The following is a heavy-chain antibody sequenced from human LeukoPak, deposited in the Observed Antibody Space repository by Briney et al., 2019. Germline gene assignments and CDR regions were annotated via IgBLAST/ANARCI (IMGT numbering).Heavy chain of an antibody. J-gene: IGHJ3*02. CDR2: ISAYNDNT. Sequence: ASVKVSCKASGYTFTSYGISWVRQAPGQGLEWMGWISAYNDNTNYAQKLQGRVTMTTDTSTSTAYMELSSLRAEDTAVYYCATFVPDSETSEFYIHAFHIWGRGTMVTVSS. D-gene: IGHD3-22*01. V-gene: IGHV1-18*01. CDR3: ATFVPDSETSEFYIHAFHI. CDR1: GYTFTSYG.